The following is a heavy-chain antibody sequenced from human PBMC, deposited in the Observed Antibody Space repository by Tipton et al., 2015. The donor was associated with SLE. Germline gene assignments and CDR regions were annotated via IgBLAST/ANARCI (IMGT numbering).Heavy chain of an antibody. Sequence: TLSLTCSVFGGPIGSFYWSWIRQPAGQGLEWIGRIYNSGYTNYNPSLKSRVTISVDTSKNQFSLKLSSVTAADTAVYYCARVGYSSGSYYFDYWGQGTLVTVSS. D-gene: IGHD6-19*01. J-gene: IGHJ4*02. CDR3: ARVGYSSGSYYFDY. CDR1: GGPIGSFY. V-gene: IGHV4-4*07. CDR2: IYNSGYT.